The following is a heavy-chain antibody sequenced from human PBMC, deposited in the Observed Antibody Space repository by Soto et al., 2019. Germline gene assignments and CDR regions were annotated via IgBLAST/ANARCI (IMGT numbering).Heavy chain of an antibody. V-gene: IGHV6-1*01. CDR1: GDSVSSNSAA. CDR3: ARVEWFGQWFFDY. CDR2: TYYRSKWYN. D-gene: IGHD3-10*01. J-gene: IGHJ4*02. Sequence: PSQTLSLTCAISGDSVSSNSAAWNWIRRSPSRGLEWLGRTYYRSKWYNDYAVSVKSRITINPDTSKNQFSLQLNSVTPEDTAVYYCARVEWFGQWFFDYRGQRSLVLGSS.